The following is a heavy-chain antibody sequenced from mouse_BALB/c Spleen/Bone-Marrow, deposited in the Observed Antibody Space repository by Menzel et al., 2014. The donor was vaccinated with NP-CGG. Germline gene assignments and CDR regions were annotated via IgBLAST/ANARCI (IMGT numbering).Heavy chain of an antibody. CDR3: ARGNYEAMDY. CDR1: GYTFINYW. Sequence: VQLQQSGAEPAKPGASVKMSCKASGYTFINYWIHWVKQRPGQGLEWIGYINPSTAYTAYNQKFQDKTTLTADKSSSTAYTQLSSLTSEDSAVYYCARGNYEAMDYWGQGTSVTVSS. V-gene: IGHV1-7*01. J-gene: IGHJ4*01. CDR2: INPSTAYT. D-gene: IGHD2-1*01.